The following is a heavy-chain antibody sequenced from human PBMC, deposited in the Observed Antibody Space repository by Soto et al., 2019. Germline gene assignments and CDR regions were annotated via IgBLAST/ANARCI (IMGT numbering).Heavy chain of an antibody. Sequence: LRLSCAASGFICSSYDMSWVRQAPGKGLEWVSTILVDGRTFYVDSVKGRFTISRDSSQNTVYLQMNSLTAGDTALYYCAKATATGGGAFDICGQGTMVTVSS. CDR2: ILVDGRT. CDR3: AKATATGGGAFDI. V-gene: IGHV3-23*01. D-gene: IGHD2-8*02. J-gene: IGHJ3*02. CDR1: GFICSSYD.